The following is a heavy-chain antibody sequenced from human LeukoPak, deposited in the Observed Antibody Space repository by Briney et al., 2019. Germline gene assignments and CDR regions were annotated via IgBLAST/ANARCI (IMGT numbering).Heavy chain of an antibody. J-gene: IGHJ6*02. Sequence: AGESLKISCKGAGYTFTSSWIAWVRQMPGKGLEWMGIINLGDSDTRYSPSFQGQVTISADKSISTAYLQWNSLKASDTAIYFCVYCSGGSSAYGMDVWGQGTTVTVSS. CDR1: GYTFTSSW. V-gene: IGHV5-51*01. CDR3: VYCSGGSSAYGMDV. D-gene: IGHD2-15*01. CDR2: INLGDSDT.